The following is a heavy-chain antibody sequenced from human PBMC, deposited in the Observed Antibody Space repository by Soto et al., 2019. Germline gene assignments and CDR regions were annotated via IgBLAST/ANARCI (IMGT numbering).Heavy chain of an antibody. J-gene: IGHJ4*02. CDR2: IVVGNGNT. CDR3: AAGDYDFWSGYYDPFDY. Sequence: SVKVSCKASGFTFTSSAMQWVRQARGQRLEWIGWIVVGNGNTNYAQKFQERVTITRDMSTSTAYMELSSLRSEDTAVYYCAAGDYDFWSGYYDPFDYWGQGTLVTVSS. D-gene: IGHD3-3*01. V-gene: IGHV1-58*02. CDR1: GFTFTSSA.